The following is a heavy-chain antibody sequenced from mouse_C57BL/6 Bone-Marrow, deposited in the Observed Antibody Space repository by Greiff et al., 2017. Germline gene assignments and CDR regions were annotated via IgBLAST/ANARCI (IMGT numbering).Heavy chain of an antibody. J-gene: IGHJ2*01. Sequence: EVQLQQSGAELVRPGASVKLSCTASGFNIKDDYMHWVKQRPEQGLEWIGWIDPENGDIEYASKFQGKATITADTSSNTAYLQLSSLTSEDTAVYYCTTSGLYFDFWGQGTTLTVSS. CDR1: GFNIKDDY. CDR3: TTSGLYFDF. CDR2: IDPENGDI. V-gene: IGHV14-4*01. D-gene: IGHD3-1*01.